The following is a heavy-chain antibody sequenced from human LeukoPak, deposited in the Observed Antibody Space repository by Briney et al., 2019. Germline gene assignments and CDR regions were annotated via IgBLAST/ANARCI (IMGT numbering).Heavy chain of an antibody. CDR1: GYTLTELS. Sequence: ASVKVSCKVSGYTLTELSMHWVRQAPGKGLEWMGGFDPEDGETIYAQKFQGRVTMTEDTSTGTAYMELSSLRSEDTAVYYCATVGSSTMIVVVDRFDYWGQGTLVTVSS. J-gene: IGHJ4*02. CDR2: FDPEDGET. V-gene: IGHV1-24*01. D-gene: IGHD3-22*01. CDR3: ATVGSSTMIVVVDRFDY.